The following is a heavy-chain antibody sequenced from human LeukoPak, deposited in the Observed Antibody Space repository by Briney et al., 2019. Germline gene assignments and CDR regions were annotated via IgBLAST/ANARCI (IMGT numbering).Heavy chain of an antibody. V-gene: IGHV1-69*04. CDR3: ARDGGTAMATLYYYYMDV. CDR1: GGTFSSYA. J-gene: IGHJ6*03. D-gene: IGHD5-18*01. CDR2: IIPILGIA. Sequence: ASVKVSCKASGGTFSSYAISWVRQAPGQGLEWMGRIIPILGIANYAQKFQGRVTITADKSTSTAYMELSSLRSEDTAVYYCARDGGTAMATLYYYYMDVWGKGTRVTVSS.